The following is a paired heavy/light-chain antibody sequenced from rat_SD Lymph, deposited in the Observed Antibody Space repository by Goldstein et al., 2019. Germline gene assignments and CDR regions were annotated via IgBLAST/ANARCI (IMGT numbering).Heavy chain of an antibody. J-gene: IGHJ2*01. D-gene: IGHD1-11*01. CDR1: GFSLSTSGIC. Sequence: QVTLKESGPGILQPSQTLSLTCSFSGFSLSTSGICVSWIRQPSGKGLEWLATICWEDSKGYNPSLKNRLTISKDTSNNQAFLKITSVDTADTAIYYCARRGLRRLYFDYWGQGVMVTVSS. CDR2: ICWEDSK. V-gene: IGHV8-17*01. CDR3: ARRGLRRLYFDY.
Light chain of an antibody. CDR3: LQHNSWPDT. J-gene: IGKJ2-2*01. CDR2: NAN. Sequence: DIQMTQSPSFLSASVGDRVTLSCKASQNINKYLAWYQQKLGEAPKLLIYNANSLQTGIPSRFSGSGSGTDFTLTISSLQPEDVATYFCLQHNSWPDTFGAGTKLELK. CDR1: QNINKY. V-gene: IGKV22S2*01.